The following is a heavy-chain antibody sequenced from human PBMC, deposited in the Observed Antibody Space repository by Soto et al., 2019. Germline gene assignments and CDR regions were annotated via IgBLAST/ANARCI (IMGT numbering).Heavy chain of an antibody. D-gene: IGHD1-26*01. CDR2: MNPNSGNT. J-gene: IGHJ6*02. Sequence: ASVNVSCKSSGYTFTSYYINWGRQATGQGLECMGWMNPNSGNTGYAQKFQGRVTMTRNTSISTAYMELSSLRSEDTAVYYCARGCPSGSRRGRAGYYYYGMDVWGQGTTVTVSS. CDR1: GYTFTSYY. V-gene: IGHV1-8*01. CDR3: ARGCPSGSRRGRAGYYYYGMDV.